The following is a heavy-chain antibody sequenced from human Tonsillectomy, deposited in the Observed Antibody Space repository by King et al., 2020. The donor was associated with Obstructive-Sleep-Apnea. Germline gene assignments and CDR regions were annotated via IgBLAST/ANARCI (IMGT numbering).Heavy chain of an antibody. V-gene: IGHV3-23*04. CDR2: ISGSGGST. J-gene: IGHJ6*02. CDR1: GFTFSSYA. Sequence: VQLVESGGGLVQPGGSLRLSCAASGFTFSSYAISWVRQAPGKGLEWVSAISGSGGSTYYADSVKGRFTISRDNSKNTLYLQMNSLRAEDTAVYYCAKEGAVTAVTDYYYYGMDVWGQGTTVTVSS. CDR3: AKEGAVTAVTDYYYYGMDV. D-gene: IGHD4-17*01.